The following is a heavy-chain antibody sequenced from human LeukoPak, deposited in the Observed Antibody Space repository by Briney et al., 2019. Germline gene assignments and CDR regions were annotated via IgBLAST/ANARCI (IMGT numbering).Heavy chain of an antibody. Sequence: PGGSLRLSCAASGFTFSSYAMHWVRQAPGKGLEWVAVISYDGSNKYYADSVKGRFTISRDNSKNTLYLQMNSLRAEDTALYFCATARNFRFEYWGQGSLVIVSA. V-gene: IGHV3-30-3*01. D-gene: IGHD1-7*01. J-gene: IGHJ4*02. CDR3: ATARNFRFEY. CDR2: ISYDGSNK. CDR1: GFTFSSYA.